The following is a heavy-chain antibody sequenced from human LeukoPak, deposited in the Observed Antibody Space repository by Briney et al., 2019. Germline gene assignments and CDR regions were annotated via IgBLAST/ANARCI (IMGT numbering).Heavy chain of an antibody. V-gene: IGHV4-34*01. D-gene: IGHD4-17*01. Sequence: PSETLSLTCAVYGGSFSGYYWSWIRQPPGKGLEWIGEINHSGSTNYNPSLKSRVTISVDTSKNQFSLKLSSVTAADTAVYYCARTYGGYVFPGRPPVTYYFDYWGQGTLVTVSS. CDR3: ARTYGGYVFPGRPPVTYYFDY. CDR1: GGSFSGYY. J-gene: IGHJ4*02. CDR2: INHSGST.